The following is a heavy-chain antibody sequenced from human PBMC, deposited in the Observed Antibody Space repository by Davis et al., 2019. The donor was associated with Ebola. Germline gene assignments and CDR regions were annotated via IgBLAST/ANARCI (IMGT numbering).Heavy chain of an antibody. CDR1: GFTFSNYW. Sequence: PGGSLRLSCAASGFTFSNYWMSWVRQAPGKGLEWVANIKQDGSEKYYVDSVKGRFTISRDNAKNSLYLQMNNLRAEDTAVYYCASTFGGVIVNWGQGTLVTVSS. CDR3: ASTFGGVIVN. V-gene: IGHV3-7*01. CDR2: IKQDGSEK. D-gene: IGHD3-16*02. J-gene: IGHJ4*02.